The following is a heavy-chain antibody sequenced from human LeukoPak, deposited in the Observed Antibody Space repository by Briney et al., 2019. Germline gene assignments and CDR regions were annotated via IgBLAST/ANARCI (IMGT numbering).Heavy chain of an antibody. Sequence: SETLSLTCVVYGGSFRGYYWSWIRQPPGKGLEWIGEINQGGSTNYNPSLKSRVTISVDTSKNQFSLKLNSVTAADTAVYFCARQVVAVAGTGYFDYWGQGTLVTVSS. V-gene: IGHV4-34*01. J-gene: IGHJ4*02. D-gene: IGHD6-19*01. CDR3: ARQVVAVAGTGYFDY. CDR1: GGSFRGYY. CDR2: INQGGST.